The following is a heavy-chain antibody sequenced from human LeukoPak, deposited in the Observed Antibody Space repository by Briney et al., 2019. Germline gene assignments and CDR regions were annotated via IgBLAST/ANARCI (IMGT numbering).Heavy chain of an antibody. CDR2: INHSGST. CDR3: ARGPGKQWLHYTYYYYCGMDV. CDR1: GGSFSGYY. Sequence: SETLSLTCAVYGGSFSGYYWSWIRQPPGKGLEWIGEINHSGSTNYNPSLKSRVTISVDTSKNQFSLKLSSVAAADTAVYYCARGPGKQWLHYTYYYYCGMDVWGQGTTVTVSS. D-gene: IGHD6-19*01. V-gene: IGHV4-34*01. J-gene: IGHJ6*02.